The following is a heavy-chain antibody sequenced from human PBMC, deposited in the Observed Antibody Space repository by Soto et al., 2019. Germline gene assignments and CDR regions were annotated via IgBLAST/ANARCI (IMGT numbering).Heavy chain of an antibody. D-gene: IGHD5-18*01. CDR1: GFTFSSYG. V-gene: IGHV3-33*01. CDR2: IWYDGSNK. CDR3: PRLGGGGGYCYGRFYGMDV. Sequence: PGGSLRLSCAASGFTFSSYGMHWVRQAPGKGLEWVAVIWYDGSNKYYADSVKGRFTISRDNSKNTLYLQMNSLRAEDTAVYYCPRLGGGGGYCYGRFYGMDVWGQGTTVTVSS. J-gene: IGHJ6*02.